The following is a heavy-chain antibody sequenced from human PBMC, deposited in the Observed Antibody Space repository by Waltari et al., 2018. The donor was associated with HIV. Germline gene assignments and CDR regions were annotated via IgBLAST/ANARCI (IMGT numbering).Heavy chain of an antibody. Sequence: QVQLQQWGAGLLKPSETLSLTCAVSGGSFSGYYWSWIRQPPGKGLEWIGEINHSGSTNYNPSLKSRVTISVDTSKNQFSLKLSSVTAADTAVYYCARAGITMIVVAEFDYWGQGTLVTVSS. CDR1: GGSFSGYY. CDR3: ARAGITMIVVAEFDY. V-gene: IGHV4-34*01. D-gene: IGHD3-22*01. J-gene: IGHJ4*02. CDR2: INHSGST.